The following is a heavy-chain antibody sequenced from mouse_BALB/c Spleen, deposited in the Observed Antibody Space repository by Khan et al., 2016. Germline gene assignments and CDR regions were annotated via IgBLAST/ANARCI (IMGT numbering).Heavy chain of an antibody. Sequence: QVQLKQSGAELVRPGASVKLSCKALGYTFTDYEMHWVKQTPVHGLEWIGAIHPGGGGSAYNQKFKVRATLTADKSSSTAYMELSSLTSEDSAVYYCAKGLRRGYYFDSWGQGTTLIVSS. D-gene: IGHD2-4*01. CDR3: AKGLRRGYYFDS. J-gene: IGHJ2*01. CDR2: IHPGGGGS. CDR1: GYTFTDYE. V-gene: IGHV1-15*01.